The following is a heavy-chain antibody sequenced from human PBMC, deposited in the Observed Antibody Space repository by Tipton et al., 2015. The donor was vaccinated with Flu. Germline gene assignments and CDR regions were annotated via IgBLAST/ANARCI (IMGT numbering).Heavy chain of an antibody. V-gene: IGHV4-59*01. D-gene: IGHD2-21*02. J-gene: IGHJ4*02. CDR3: AKGDSLFDY. CDR2: IYDTGST. CDR1: GGSIRGYV. Sequence: TLSLTCSVSGGSIRGYVWTWIRQPPGKGLEWMGYIYDTGSTNYNPSLKGRVTMSVDTSKNQFSLRVRSVTAADAAVYYCAKGDSLFDYWGQGTLVTVSS.